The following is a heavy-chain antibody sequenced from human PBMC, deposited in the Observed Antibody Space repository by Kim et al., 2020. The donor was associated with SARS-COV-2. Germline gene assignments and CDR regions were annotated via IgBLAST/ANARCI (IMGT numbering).Heavy chain of an antibody. D-gene: IGHD3-22*01. CDR2: IYYRGST. CDR3: ARVVGAGRDTSGHYYDYLDY. V-gene: IGHV4-31*03. Sequence: SETLSLTCSVSGASINSGGYLWSWIRQHPGKGLEWIGNIYYRGSTYYNPSLKSRITMSIDTSKNEFSLKLNSLTAADTAVYFCARVVGAGRDTSGHYYDYLDYWGQGALVTV. J-gene: IGHJ4*02. CDR1: GASINSGGYL.